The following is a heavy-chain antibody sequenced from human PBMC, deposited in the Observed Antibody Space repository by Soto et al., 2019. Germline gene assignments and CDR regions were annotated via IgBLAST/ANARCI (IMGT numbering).Heavy chain of an antibody. Sequence: QVQLQESGPGLVKPSQTLSLTCTVSGGSISSGDYYWSWIRQHPGKGLEWIGYIYYSGSTYYNPTLRGRVTISADTSKTQFSLKLSSVTAADTAGYYCARWWSGSRQGFDPWGQGTLVTVSS. CDR1: GGSISSGDYY. D-gene: IGHD3-3*01. J-gene: IGHJ5*02. CDR2: IYYSGST. CDR3: ARWWSGSRQGFDP. V-gene: IGHV4-31*03.